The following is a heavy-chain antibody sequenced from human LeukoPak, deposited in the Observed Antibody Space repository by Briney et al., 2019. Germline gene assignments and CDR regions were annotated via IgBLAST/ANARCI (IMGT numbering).Heavy chain of an antibody. CDR1: GFTFTTYW. D-gene: IGHD3-10*01. J-gene: IGHJ4*02. CDR2: INQDGTEK. V-gene: IGHV3-7*01. Sequence: PGGSLRLSCAASGFTFTTYWMSWVRQLPGKGLEWVANINQDGTEKYYVDSVKGRFTISRDNAKNSLYLQMNSLRVKDTAVYYCAREQTEFTYGWGRYYLDYWGQGTLVTVSS. CDR3: AREQTEFTYGWGRYYLDY.